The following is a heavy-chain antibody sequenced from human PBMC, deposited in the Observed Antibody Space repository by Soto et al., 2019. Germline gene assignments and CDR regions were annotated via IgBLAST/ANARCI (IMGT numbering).Heavy chain of an antibody. CDR2: ISSSSSYI. D-gene: IGHD6-19*01. V-gene: IGHV3-21*04. CDR3: AKGEGWYLAFDI. J-gene: IGHJ3*02. CDR1: GFTFSSYS. Sequence: PGGSLRLSCAASGFTFSSYSMNWVRQAPGKGLEWVSSISSSSSYIYYADSVKGRFTISRDNAKNSLYLQMNSLRAEDTAVYYCAKGEGWYLAFDIWGQGTMVTVSS.